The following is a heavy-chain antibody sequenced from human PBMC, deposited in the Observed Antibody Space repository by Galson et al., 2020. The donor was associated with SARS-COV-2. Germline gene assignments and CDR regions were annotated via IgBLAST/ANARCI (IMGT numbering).Heavy chain of an antibody. J-gene: IGHJ4*02. CDR1: GGSFSGYY. CDR2: INHSGTT. V-gene: IGHV4-34*01. CDR3: AGGARDIKMRVLVIAAVSCSFGF. D-gene: IGHD3-22*01. Sequence: SQASETLSLTCAVYGGSFSGYYWTWVRQTPGKGLEWIGEINHSGTTSYNPSLKGRVSISVDTPKSQFSLKVSSVTAADRGVYYCAGGARDIKMRVLVIAAVSCSFGFWGQGTLVTVSA.